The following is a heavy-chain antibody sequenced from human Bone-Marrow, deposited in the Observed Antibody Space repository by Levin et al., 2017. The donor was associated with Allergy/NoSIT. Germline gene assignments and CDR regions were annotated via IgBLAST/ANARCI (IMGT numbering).Heavy chain of an antibody. CDR3: AKDDDRSWGNICYFYGVDV. CDR2: ISFDGKDK. Sequence: GGSLRLSCAASGFSLGNYAMHWVRQPPGKGLQWVALISFDGKDKYYSDSVKGRFTISRDNSRDTLYLQMNSLRPEDTAVYYCAKDDDRSWGNICYFYGVDVWGQGTTVTVAS. D-gene: IGHD7-27*01. J-gene: IGHJ6*02. CDR1: GFSLGNYA. V-gene: IGHV3-30*04.